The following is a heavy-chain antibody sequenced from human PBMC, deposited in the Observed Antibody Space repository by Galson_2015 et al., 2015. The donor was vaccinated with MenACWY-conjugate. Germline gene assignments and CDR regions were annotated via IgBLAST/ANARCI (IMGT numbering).Heavy chain of an antibody. CDR3: SRGYDWCSYFRA. J-gene: IGHJ5*02. Sequence: SLRLSCAVSGFSVADNCLSWVRQAPGKGPEWIAMVGRVGATFYADSVRGRFTVSRDNFKNTVILQMNSLRAEDTAVYRCSRGYDWCSYFRAWGQGAQVTVSS. V-gene: IGHV3-53*01. CDR1: GFSVADNC. CDR2: VGRVGAT. D-gene: IGHD2-8*01.